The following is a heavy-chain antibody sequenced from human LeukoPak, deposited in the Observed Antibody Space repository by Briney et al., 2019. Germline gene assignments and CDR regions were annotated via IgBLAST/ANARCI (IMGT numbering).Heavy chain of an antibody. Sequence: SETLSLTCTVSGGSLSSSSYYWGWIRQPPGKGLAWIGSIYYSGSTYYNPSLKSRVTISVDTSKNQFSLKLRSVTAADTAVYYCARLPYNWNTNNWFDPWGQGTLVTVSS. D-gene: IGHD1/OR15-1a*01. CDR1: GGSLSSSSYY. CDR2: IYYSGST. J-gene: IGHJ5*02. CDR3: ARLPYNWNTNNWFDP. V-gene: IGHV4-39*01.